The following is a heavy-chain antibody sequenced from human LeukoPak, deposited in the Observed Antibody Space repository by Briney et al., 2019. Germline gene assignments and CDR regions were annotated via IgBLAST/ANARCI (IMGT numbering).Heavy chain of an antibody. CDR2: ISSSGSTV. V-gene: IGHV3-48*01. CDR1: GFTISSYS. J-gene: IGHJ4*02. D-gene: IGHD3-10*01. Sequence: GGSLRLSCAGSGFTISSYSMNWVRQAPGKGLEWVSYISSSGSTVYYADSVKGRFTISRDNAKNSLYLQMNSLSPDDTAVYYCAKDSYYATHWLAGVSFDYWGQGTLVTVSS. CDR3: AKDSYYATHWLAGVSFDY.